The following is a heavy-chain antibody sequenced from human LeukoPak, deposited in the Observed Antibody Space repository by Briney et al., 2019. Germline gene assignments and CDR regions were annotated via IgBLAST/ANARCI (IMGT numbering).Heavy chain of an antibody. D-gene: IGHD2-2*01. V-gene: IGHV4-39*01. J-gene: IGHJ4*02. Sequence: PSETLSLTCTVSGGSISSTSYYWGWIRQPPGKGLEWLGSIFYSGSPYYNPSLKSRVTISVDTSKNQFFLKLTSVTAADTAMYYCARLKGVPAADYWGQGTLVTVSS. CDR2: IFYSGSP. CDR1: GGSISSTSYY. CDR3: ARLKGVPAADY.